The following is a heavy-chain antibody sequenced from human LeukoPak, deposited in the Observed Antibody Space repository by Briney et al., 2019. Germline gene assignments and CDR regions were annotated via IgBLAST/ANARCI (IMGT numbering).Heavy chain of an antibody. V-gene: IGHV1-46*01. CDR3: AVSVSLGAHDEDHYYDSVGTLVH. CDR2: ITPSGGST. CDR1: GYTFTGYY. Sequence: ASVKVSCKASGYTFTGYYMHWVRQAPGQGLEWMGIITPSGGSTNYAQKFQGRVTMTWDTSTSTVYMDLHSLRSEDTAVFYCAVSVSLGAHDEDHYYDSVGTLVHWGQGTLVTVSS. D-gene: IGHD3-22*01. J-gene: IGHJ1*01.